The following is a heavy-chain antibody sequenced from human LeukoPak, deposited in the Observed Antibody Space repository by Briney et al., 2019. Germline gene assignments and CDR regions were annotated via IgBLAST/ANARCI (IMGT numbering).Heavy chain of an antibody. V-gene: IGHV4-59*01. CDR3: ARANRYCSSTSCYDREDYYYYMDV. CDR1: GGSISNYY. J-gene: IGHJ6*03. Sequence: SETLSLTCTVSGGSISNYYWSWIRQPPGKGLEWIGYIYYSGSANYNPSLKSRVTISVDTSKNQFSLKLSSVTAADTAVYYCARANRYCSSTSCYDREDYYYYMDVWGKGTTVTISS. D-gene: IGHD2-2*01. CDR2: IYYSGSA.